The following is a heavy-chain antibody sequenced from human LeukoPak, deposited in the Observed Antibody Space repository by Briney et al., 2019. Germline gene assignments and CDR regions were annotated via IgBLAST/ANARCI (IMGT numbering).Heavy chain of an antibody. D-gene: IGHD4-11*01. Sequence: GSSVKVSGKASGGTFSSYAISCVRQAPGQGLEWMGGIIPIFGTANHAQKFQGRVTITADESTSTAYMELSSLRSEDTAVYYCARDPITVTTGGRYYYYGMDVWGKGTTVTVSS. J-gene: IGHJ6*04. CDR3: ARDPITVTTGGRYYYYGMDV. CDR1: GGTFSSYA. V-gene: IGHV1-69*01. CDR2: IIPIFGTA.